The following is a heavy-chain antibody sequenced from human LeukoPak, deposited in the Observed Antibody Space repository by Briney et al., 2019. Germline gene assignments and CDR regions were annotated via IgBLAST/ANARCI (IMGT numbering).Heavy chain of an antibody. CDR3: ARDGAVWFGEPLRFDP. CDR1: GYTFTSYG. Sequence: GASVKVSCKASGYTFTSYGISWVRQAPGQGLEWMGWISAYNGNTNYVQKLQGRVTMTTDTSTSTAYMELRSLRSDDTAVYYCARDGAVWFGEPLRFDPWGQGTLVTVSS. D-gene: IGHD3-10*01. V-gene: IGHV1-18*04. CDR2: ISAYNGNT. J-gene: IGHJ5*02.